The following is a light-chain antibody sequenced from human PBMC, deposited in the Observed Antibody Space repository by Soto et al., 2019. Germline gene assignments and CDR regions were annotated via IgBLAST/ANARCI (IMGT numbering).Light chain of an antibody. V-gene: IGLV2-8*01. CDR2: EVT. J-gene: IGLJ1*01. CDR3: SSYTGGNPSYV. Sequence: QTLLPQPSSVSVSPGQSITISCTGPSSDVGGYNYVSWYQQHPGKAPKLMVYEVTIRPSGVSDRFSGSKSGNTASLTVSGLQAEDEADYYCSSYTGGNPSYVFGTGTKGTVL. CDR1: SSDVGGYNY.